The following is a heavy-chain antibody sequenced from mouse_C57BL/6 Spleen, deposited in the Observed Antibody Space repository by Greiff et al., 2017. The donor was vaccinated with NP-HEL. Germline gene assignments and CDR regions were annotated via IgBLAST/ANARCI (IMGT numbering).Heavy chain of an antibody. J-gene: IGHJ2*01. CDR1: GFTFSSYG. CDR2: ISSGGSYT. Sequence: EVKLVESGGDLVKPGGSLKLSCAASGFTFSSYGMSWVRQTPDKRLEWVATISSGGSYTYYPDSVKGRFPISRDNAKNTLYLQMSSLKSEDTAMYYCASLDSSGSDYWGQGTTLTVSS. CDR3: ASLDSSGSDY. D-gene: IGHD3-2*02. V-gene: IGHV5-6*02.